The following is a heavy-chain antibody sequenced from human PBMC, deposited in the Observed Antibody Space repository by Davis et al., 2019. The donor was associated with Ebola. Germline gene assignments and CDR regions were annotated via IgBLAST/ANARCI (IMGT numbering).Heavy chain of an antibody. CDR2: INAGNGNT. CDR3: ARDRGERITIFGVVSAGMDV. Sequence: ASVKVSCKASGYTFTSYAMHWVRQAPGQRLEWMGWINAGNGNTKYSQKFQGRVTITRDTSASTAYTELSSLRSEDTAVYYCARDRGERITIFGVVSAGMDVWGQGTTVTVSS. V-gene: IGHV1-3*01. J-gene: IGHJ6*02. CDR1: GYTFTSYA. D-gene: IGHD3-3*01.